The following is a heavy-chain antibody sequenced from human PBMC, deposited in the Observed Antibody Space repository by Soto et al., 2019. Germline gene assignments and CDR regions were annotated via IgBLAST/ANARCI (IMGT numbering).Heavy chain of an antibody. V-gene: IGHV4-59*08. J-gene: IGHJ5*02. CDR2: TSYTGNT. CDR3: ARGDWFHP. Sequence: SETLSLTCLVSGGSVTSHHWSWIRQFPGQGLEWIAYTSYTGNTNYNPSLQSRATLSVDTSKNRFSLNLTSVTAADSAVYYCARGDWFHPWGPGTLVTVSS. CDR1: GGSVTSHH.